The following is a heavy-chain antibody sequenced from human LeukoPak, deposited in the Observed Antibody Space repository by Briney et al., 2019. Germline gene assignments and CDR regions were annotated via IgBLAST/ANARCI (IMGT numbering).Heavy chain of an antibody. CDR1: GGSISSSSYY. J-gene: IGHJ3*02. CDR3: ARSSTWMGDAFHI. D-gene: IGHD2-2*03. Sequence: SETLSLTCTVSGGSISSSSYYWGWIRQPPGKGLEWIGYIYYSGSTNSDPALKSRVTISVDTSKNQFSLKLSSVTAADTAVYYCARSSTWMGDAFHIWGQGTMVTVSS. V-gene: IGHV4-61*05. CDR2: IYYSGST.